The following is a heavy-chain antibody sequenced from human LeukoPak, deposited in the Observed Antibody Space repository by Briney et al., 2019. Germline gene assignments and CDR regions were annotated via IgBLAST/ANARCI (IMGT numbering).Heavy chain of an antibody. D-gene: IGHD6-6*01. V-gene: IGHV3-30*18. CDR2: ISYDGSNK. CDR3: AKESLRIAALDY. J-gene: IGHJ4*02. CDR1: GFTFSSYG. Sequence: GGSLRLSCAASGFTFSSYGMHWVRQAPGKGLEWVAVISYDGSNKYYADSVKGRFTISRDNPKNTLYLQMNSLRAEDTAVYYCAKESLRIAALDYWGQGTLVTVSS.